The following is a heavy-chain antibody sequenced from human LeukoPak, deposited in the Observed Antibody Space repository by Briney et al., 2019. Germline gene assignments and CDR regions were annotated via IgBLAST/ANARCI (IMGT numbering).Heavy chain of an antibody. Sequence: GGSLRLSCAASGFTVSSNYMSWVRQAPGKGLEWVSVIYSGGSTYYADSVKGRFTISRDNSKNTLYLQMNSLRAEDTAVYYCAMLQDYYDSSGYYYGGMDVWGQGTTVTVSS. CDR2: IYSGGST. V-gene: IGHV3-53*01. CDR1: GFTVSSNY. CDR3: AMLQDYYDSSGYYYGGMDV. D-gene: IGHD3-22*01. J-gene: IGHJ6*02.